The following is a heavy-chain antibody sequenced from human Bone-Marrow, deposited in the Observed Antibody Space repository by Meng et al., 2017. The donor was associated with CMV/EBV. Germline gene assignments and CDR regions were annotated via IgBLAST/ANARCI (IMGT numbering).Heavy chain of an antibody. CDR2: MNPNSGNT. Sequence: ASVKVSCKASGYTFTSHDINWVRQATGQGLEWMGWMNPNSGNTGYAQKFQGRVTMTRNTSISTAYMELSSLRSEDTAVYYCARTMRIRHMVLRFFPRGYYGMDVWGQGTTVTVSS. CDR3: ARTMRIRHMVLRFFPRGYYGMDV. J-gene: IGHJ6*02. V-gene: IGHV1-8*01. D-gene: IGHD3-3*01. CDR1: GYTFTSHD.